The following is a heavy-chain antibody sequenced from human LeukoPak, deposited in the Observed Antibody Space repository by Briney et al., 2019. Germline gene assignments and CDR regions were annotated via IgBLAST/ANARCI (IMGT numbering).Heavy chain of an antibody. J-gene: IGHJ4*02. V-gene: IGHV1-69*13. D-gene: IGHD3-10*01. CDR1: GGTFSSYA. Sequence: ASVKVSCKASGGTFSSYAFSWVRQAPGQGREWMGGIIPIFHTSYYPQKFQGRVTITADESTSTVYMDLSSLRSEDTALYYCAKMSGSYFVRIDYWGQGTLVTVSS. CDR3: AKMSGSYFVRIDY. CDR2: IIPIFHTS.